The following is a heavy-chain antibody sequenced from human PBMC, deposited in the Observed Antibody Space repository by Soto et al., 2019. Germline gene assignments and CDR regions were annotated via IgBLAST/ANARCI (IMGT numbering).Heavy chain of an antibody. Sequence: PGGSLRLSCAASGFTFSSYWMSWVRQAPGKGLEWVANIKQDGSEKNYVDSVKGRFTISRDNAKNSLYLQMNSLRAEDTAVYYCARYARSSSRAEYFQHWGQGTLVTVSS. V-gene: IGHV3-7*03. CDR2: IKQDGSEK. CDR3: ARYARSSSRAEYFQH. J-gene: IGHJ1*01. D-gene: IGHD6-6*01. CDR1: GFTFSSYW.